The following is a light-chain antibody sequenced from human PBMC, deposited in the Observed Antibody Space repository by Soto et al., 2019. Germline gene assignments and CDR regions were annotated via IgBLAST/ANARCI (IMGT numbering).Light chain of an antibody. CDR2: VAS. J-gene: IGKJ1*01. CDR3: QQTYSDPQRT. V-gene: IGKV1-39*01. CDR1: QDIRSS. Sequence: DTQMTQSPSFLSASVGDRVTITCRASQDIRSSLNLYQQKPGKAPKFLIYVASSLQTGVPPRFSGSGSGTDFTLPISGLQAEDYATYFCQQTYSDPQRTFGQGTKVDIK.